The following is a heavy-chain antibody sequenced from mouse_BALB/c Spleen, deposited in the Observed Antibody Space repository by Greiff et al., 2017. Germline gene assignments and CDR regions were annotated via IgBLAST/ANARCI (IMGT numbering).Heavy chain of an antibody. Sequence: EVQLVESGGGLVQPGGSLKLSCAASGFTFSSYTMSWVRQTPEKRLEWVAYISNGGGSTYYPDTVKGRFTISRDNAKNTLYLQMSSLKSEDTAMYYCARRDGYYDYWGQGTTLTVSS. D-gene: IGHD2-3*01. CDR1: GFTFSSYT. CDR3: ARRDGYYDY. J-gene: IGHJ2*01. V-gene: IGHV5-12-2*01. CDR2: ISNGGGST.